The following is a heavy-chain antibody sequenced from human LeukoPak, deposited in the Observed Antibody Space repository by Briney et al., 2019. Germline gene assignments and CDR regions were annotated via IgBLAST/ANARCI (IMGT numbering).Heavy chain of an antibody. CDR3: ASRDKGYYYGMDV. J-gene: IGHJ6*02. V-gene: IGHV3-66*01. D-gene: IGHD5-24*01. CDR1: GFTVSGNY. Sequence: GGSLRLSCAASGFTVSGNYMSWVRQAPGKGLEGVSLLYSGGSTYYADSVKGRFSISRDNSKNTLYLQMNSLRAEDTAVYYCASRDKGYYYGMDVWGQGTTVTVSS. CDR2: LYSGGST.